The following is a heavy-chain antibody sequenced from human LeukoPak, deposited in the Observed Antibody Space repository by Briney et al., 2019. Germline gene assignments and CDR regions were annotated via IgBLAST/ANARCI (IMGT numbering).Heavy chain of an antibody. D-gene: IGHD6-13*01. V-gene: IGHV4-34*01. Sequence: PSETLSLTCAVYGGSFGGFYWSWIRQPPGKRLEWIGEINHSGSTNYNPSLKSRVTISVDTSKNQFSLKLSSVTAADTAVYYCARGRSSSWTPHYYYYYGMDVWGKGTTVTVSS. CDR1: GGSFGGFY. CDR2: INHSGST. CDR3: ARGRSSSWTPHYYYYYGMDV. J-gene: IGHJ6*04.